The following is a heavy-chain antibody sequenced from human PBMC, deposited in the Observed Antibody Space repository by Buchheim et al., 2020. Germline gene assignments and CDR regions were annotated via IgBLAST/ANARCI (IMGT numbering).Heavy chain of an antibody. CDR1: GGSFSGYY. CDR2: INHSRST. V-gene: IGHV4-34*01. J-gene: IGHJ5*02. D-gene: IGHD1-1*01. Sequence: QVQLQQWGAGLLKPSETLSLTCAVYGGSFSGYYWSWIRQPPGKGLEWIGEINHSRSTNYNPSLKSRVTISVDTSKNQFSLKLSSVTAADTAVYYCASTTGTTPGWFDPWGQGTL. CDR3: ASTTGTTPGWFDP.